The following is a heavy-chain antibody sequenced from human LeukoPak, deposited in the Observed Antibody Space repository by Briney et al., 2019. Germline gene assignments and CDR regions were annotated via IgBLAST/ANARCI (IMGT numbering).Heavy chain of an antibody. J-gene: IGHJ3*02. CDR2: IYYSGST. CDR1: GGSISSSSYY. Sequence: SETLSLTCTVSGGSISSSSYYWGWLRQPPGTGLEWIGSIYYSGSTYYNPSLKSRVTISVDTSKNQFSLKLSSVTAAHTAVYYCARPGWELLDDAFDIRGQGTMGTGS. D-gene: IGHD1-26*01. V-gene: IGHV4-39*01. CDR3: ARPGWELLDDAFDI.